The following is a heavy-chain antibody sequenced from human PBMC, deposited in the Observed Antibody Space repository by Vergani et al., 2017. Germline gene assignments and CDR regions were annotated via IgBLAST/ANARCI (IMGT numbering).Heavy chain of an antibody. CDR1: GYSISSCYC. Sequence: QVQLQESGPGLVKPSETLSLTCAVSGYSISSCYCWGWIRQPPGKGLEWIGSIYHSGSTYDHPSLKSPVTISVDTSKNHFSLKLSSVTAADTAVNYCARAAYSSGWYQSMDYGGQGTLVTASS. D-gene: IGHD6-19*01. CDR3: ARAAYSSGWYQSMDY. V-gene: IGHV4-38-2*01. J-gene: IGHJ4*02. CDR2: IYHSGST.